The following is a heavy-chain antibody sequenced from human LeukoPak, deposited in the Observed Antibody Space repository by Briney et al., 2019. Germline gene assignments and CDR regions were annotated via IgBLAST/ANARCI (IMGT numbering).Heavy chain of an antibody. J-gene: IGHJ6*03. V-gene: IGHV4-39*02. CDR3: ARGSPTVDARQGFWHYYYYMDV. D-gene: IGHD4-23*01. CDR1: GGSISSSSLY. Sequence: SETLSLTCTVSGGSISSSSLYWSWIRQPPGKGLEWIGSIYYTGSTYYDPSLKSRVTISVDTSKNQFSLSLTSVTAADTAVYYCARGSPTVDARQGFWHYYYYMDVWGKGTTVTISS. CDR2: IYYTGST.